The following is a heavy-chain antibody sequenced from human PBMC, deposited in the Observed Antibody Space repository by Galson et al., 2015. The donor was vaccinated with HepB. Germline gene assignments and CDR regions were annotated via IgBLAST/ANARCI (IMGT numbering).Heavy chain of an antibody. CDR3: ARDYGGNYPPGAFDI. Sequence: SLRLSCAASGFTFSSYSMNWVRQAPGKGLEWVSYISSSSSTIYYADSVKGRFTISRDNAKNSLYLQMNSLRAEDTAVYYCARDYGGNYPPGAFDIWGQGTMVTVSS. V-gene: IGHV3-48*01. CDR1: GFTFSSYS. D-gene: IGHD4-23*01. CDR2: ISSSSSTI. J-gene: IGHJ3*02.